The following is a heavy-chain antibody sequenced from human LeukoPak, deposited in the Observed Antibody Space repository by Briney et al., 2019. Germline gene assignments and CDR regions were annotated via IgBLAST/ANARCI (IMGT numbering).Heavy chain of an antibody. CDR2: INDNGAKT. Sequence: GESLRLSCAASGFAFYDYAMSWVRQPPGKGLEWVSGINDNGAKTFYADSVKGRLTISRDNSRSTLYLQMNNLRADDTAVYYCAKGHGVVTFNELFSWGQGTLVTVSS. D-gene: IGHD2-21*02. V-gene: IGHV3-23*01. J-gene: IGHJ4*02. CDR1: GFAFYDYA. CDR3: AKGHGVVTFNELFS.